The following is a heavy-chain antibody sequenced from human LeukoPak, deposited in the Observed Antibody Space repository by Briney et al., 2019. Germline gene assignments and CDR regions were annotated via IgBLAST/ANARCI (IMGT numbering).Heavy chain of an antibody. V-gene: IGHV3-23*01. CDR3: AKIPYSSGWVQNWFDP. CDR1: GFTFSNYA. D-gene: IGHD6-19*01. CDR2: ISGSAHKI. J-gene: IGHJ5*02. Sequence: GGSLRLSCVGSGFTFSNYAMSWVRQAPGKGLDWVSVISGSAHKIRYADSVKGRFTISRDNSKNTLYLQMNSLRAEDTAVYYCAKIPYSSGWVQNWFDPWGQGTLVTVSS.